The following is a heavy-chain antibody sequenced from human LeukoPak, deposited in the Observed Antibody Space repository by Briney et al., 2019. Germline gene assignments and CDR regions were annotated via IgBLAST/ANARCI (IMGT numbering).Heavy chain of an antibody. D-gene: IGHD2-2*01. CDR3: AREERSTSVGFGY. J-gene: IGHJ4*02. V-gene: IGHV4-34*01. Sequence: PPETLSLTCAVYGGSFSGYYWSWIRQPPGKGLEWIGEINHSGSTNYNPSLKSRVTISVDTSKNQFSLKLSSVTAADTAVYYCAREERSTSVGFGYWGQGTLVTVSS. CDR2: INHSGST. CDR1: GGSFSGYY.